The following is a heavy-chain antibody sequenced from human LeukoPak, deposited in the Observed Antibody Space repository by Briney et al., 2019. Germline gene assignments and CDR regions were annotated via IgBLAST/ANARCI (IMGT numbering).Heavy chain of an antibody. J-gene: IGHJ4*02. CDR2: IYTSGST. V-gene: IGHV4-61*02. CDR3: ASTYDSSGYYYPFDY. D-gene: IGHD3-22*01. Sequence: SQTLSLTCTVSGGSISSGSYYWSWIRQPAGKGLEWIGRIYTSGSTNYNPSLKSRVTISVDTSKNQFSLKLSSVTAADTAVYYCASTYDSSGYYYPFDYWGQGTLVTASS. CDR1: GGSISSGSYY.